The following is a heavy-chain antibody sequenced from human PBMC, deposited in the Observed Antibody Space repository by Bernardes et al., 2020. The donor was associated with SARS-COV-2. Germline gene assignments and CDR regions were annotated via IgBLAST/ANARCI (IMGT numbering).Heavy chain of an antibody. CDR2: VYSGDST. V-gene: IGHV3-66*01. J-gene: IGHJ4*02. CDR1: GFTVTNNY. CDR3: AHRLPYSGTFVFDY. Sequence: GGSLRLSCAASGFTVTNNYMTWVRQAPGKGLECVSVVYSGDSTYYADSVKGRFTISRDGSKNTVFLQMNTLRAEDTAVYYCAHRLPYSGTFVFDYWGQGTLVTVSS. D-gene: IGHD1-26*01.